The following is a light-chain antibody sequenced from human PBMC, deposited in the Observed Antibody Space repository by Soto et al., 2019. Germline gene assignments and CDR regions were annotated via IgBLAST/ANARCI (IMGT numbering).Light chain of an antibody. CDR1: QSVSSN. CDR3: QLYNNWTLT. Sequence: EIVMTQSPATLSVSPGERATLSCRASQSVSSNLALYQQKPGQAPRLLIYGASTRATGIPARFSGSGSGTEFTLTISSLQSEDFAVYYCQLYNNWTLTFCGGTNVEIK. J-gene: IGKJ4*01. V-gene: IGKV3-15*01. CDR2: GAS.